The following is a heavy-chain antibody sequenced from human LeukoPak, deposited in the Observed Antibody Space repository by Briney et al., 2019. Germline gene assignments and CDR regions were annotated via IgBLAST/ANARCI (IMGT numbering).Heavy chain of an antibody. CDR1: GSTFNNYA. CDR2: IFLISGTA. CDR3: ARGFCSGGTCYSPFDS. V-gene: IGHV1-69*01. Sequence: GSSVTVSCKASGSTFNNYAINWVRQAPGQGLEWVGGIFLISGTANNAQRFQGRVTITADESTSTTYMQLSSLRSEDTAVYYCARGFCSGGTCYSPFDSWGQGTLVTVSS. D-gene: IGHD2-15*01. J-gene: IGHJ4*02.